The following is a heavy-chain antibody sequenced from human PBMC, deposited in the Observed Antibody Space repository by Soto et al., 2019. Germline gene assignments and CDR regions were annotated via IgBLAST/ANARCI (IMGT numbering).Heavy chain of an antibody. V-gene: IGHV1-8*01. CDR3: ARPLWFGDGNWFDP. J-gene: IGHJ5*02. D-gene: IGHD3-10*01. CDR1: GYTFTSYD. CDR2: MNPNSGNT. Sequence: ASVKVSCKASGYTFTSYDINWVRQATGQGLEWMGWMNPNSGNTGYAQKFQGRVTMTRNTSISTAYMELSSLRSEDTAVYYCARPLWFGDGNWFDPWGQGTLVTVSS.